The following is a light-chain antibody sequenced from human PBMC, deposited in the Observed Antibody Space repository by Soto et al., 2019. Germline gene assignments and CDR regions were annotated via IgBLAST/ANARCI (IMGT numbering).Light chain of an antibody. J-gene: IGKJ1*01. CDR3: QPYHPHWT. V-gene: IGKV1-5*01. CDR2: AAS. CDR1: ESIENW. Sequence: DSQIVFAPSSLSASFVDTLTVTFWVCESIENWLAWYQQKPGKAPKLLIFAASTLVPGVPSRFSGRGSGTEFPLIISSVKADDYPNFYCQPYHPHWTFEQGTKVDIK.